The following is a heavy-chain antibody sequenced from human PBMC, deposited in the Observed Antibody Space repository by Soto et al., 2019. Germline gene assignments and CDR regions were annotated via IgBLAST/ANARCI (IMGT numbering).Heavy chain of an antibody. D-gene: IGHD6-6*01. CDR2: IYYSGST. V-gene: IGHV4-59*01. CDR1: GGSISSYY. J-gene: IGHJ5*02. CDR3: ARGRHSSSGWFDP. Sequence: TCTVSGGSISSYYWSWIRQPPGKGLEWIGYIYYSGSTNYNPSLKSRVTISVDTSKNQFSLKLSSVTAADTAVYYCARGRHSSSGWFDPWGQGTLVTVSS.